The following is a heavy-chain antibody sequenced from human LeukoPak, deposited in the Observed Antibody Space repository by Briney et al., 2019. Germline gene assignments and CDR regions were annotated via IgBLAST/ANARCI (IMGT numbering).Heavy chain of an antibody. V-gene: IGHV1-24*01. CDR2: FDPEDGET. Sequence: ASVKVSCKVSGYTLTELSMHWVRQAPGKGLEWMGGFDPEDGETIYAQKFQGRVTMTEDTSTDTAYMELSSLRSDDTAVYYCARGYYGSGSPDYWGQGTLLTVSS. D-gene: IGHD3-10*01. CDR1: GYTLTELS. CDR3: ARGYYGSGSPDY. J-gene: IGHJ4*02.